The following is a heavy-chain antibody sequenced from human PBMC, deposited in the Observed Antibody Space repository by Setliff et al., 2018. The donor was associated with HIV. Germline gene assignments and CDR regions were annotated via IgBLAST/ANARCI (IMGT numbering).Heavy chain of an antibody. V-gene: IGHV4-59*08. CDR3: AIYLRPPYYIDY. D-gene: IGHD3-10*02. CDR2: IYYSGMT. Sequence: PSETLSLTCSVSGGSISSYYWSWIRQPPGKGLEWIGDIYYSGMTNYNPSLQSRVTISLDTSKNQFSLKVNSVTAADTAVYYCAIYLRPPYYIDYWGQGMLVTVS. CDR1: GGSISSYY. J-gene: IGHJ4*02.